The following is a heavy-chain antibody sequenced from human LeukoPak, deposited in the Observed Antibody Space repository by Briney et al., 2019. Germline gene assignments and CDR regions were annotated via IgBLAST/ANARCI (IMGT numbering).Heavy chain of an antibody. V-gene: IGHV3-9*01. J-gene: IGHJ4*02. CDR2: ISWDSGSV. Sequence: TGGSLRLSCAASGFTFDDYAMHWVRQAPGKGLEWVSGISWDSGSVDSADSVKDRFTISRDNARNSLYLQMNSLRAEDTALYYCAKGNSYDSSGLPFDYWGQGTLVTVSS. CDR3: AKGNSYDSSGLPFDY. D-gene: IGHD3-22*01. CDR1: GFTFDDYA.